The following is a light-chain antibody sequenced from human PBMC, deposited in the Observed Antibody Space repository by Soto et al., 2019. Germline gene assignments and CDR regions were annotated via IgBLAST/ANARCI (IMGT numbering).Light chain of an antibody. J-gene: IGLJ2*01. CDR2: DVS. V-gene: IGLV2-11*01. CDR3: CSYAGSYTLV. CDR1: SSDVGGYTY. Sequence: QSALTQPRSVSGSPGQSVTISCTGTSSDVGGYTYVSWYQQYPGKAPKLMIYDVSKRPSGVPDRSSGSKSGNTASLTISGLQAEDEADYYCCSYAGSYTLVFGGGTKLTVL.